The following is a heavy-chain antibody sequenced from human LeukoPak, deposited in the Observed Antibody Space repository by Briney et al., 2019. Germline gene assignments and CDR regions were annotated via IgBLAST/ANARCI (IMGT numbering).Heavy chain of an antibody. CDR3: ARVSGQQLIYGMDV. J-gene: IGHJ6*02. CDR2: IYYSGST. Sequence: SETLSLTCTVSGGSISSSSYYWGWIRQPPGKGLEWIGSIYYSGSTYYNPSLKSRVAISVDTSKNQFSLKLSSVTAADTAVYYCARVSGQQLIYGMDVWGQGTTVTVSS. V-gene: IGHV4-39*07. D-gene: IGHD6-13*01. CDR1: GGSISSSSYY.